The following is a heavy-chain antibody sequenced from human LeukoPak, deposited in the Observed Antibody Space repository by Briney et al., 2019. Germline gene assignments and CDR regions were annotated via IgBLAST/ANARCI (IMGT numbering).Heavy chain of an antibody. CDR2: ISGSGGST. D-gene: IGHD2-15*01. CDR1: GFTFSSYA. J-gene: IGHJ3*02. V-gene: IGHV3-23*01. CDR3: AKVFIPALGGYAFDI. Sequence: GGSLRLSCAASGFTFSSYAMSWVRQAPGKGLEWVSAISGSGGSTYYADSVKGRFTIPRDNSKNTLYLQMNSLRAEDTAVYYCAKVFIPALGGYAFDIWGQGTMVTVSS.